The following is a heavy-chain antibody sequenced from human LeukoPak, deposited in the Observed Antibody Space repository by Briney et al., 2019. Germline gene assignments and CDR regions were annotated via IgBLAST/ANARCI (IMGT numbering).Heavy chain of an antibody. CDR2: ISAGGGTT. CDR1: GFTFSTYA. V-gene: IGHV3-23*01. D-gene: IGHD3-10*01. J-gene: IGHJ4*02. Sequence: GGSLRLSCAASGFTFSTYAMSWVRQAPGQGLEWVSAISAGGGTTFYADSVKGRFTISRDQSKNTLYLQMNSLRAGDTAVYYCAKDRDGGSNTRAKGFDYWGQGTLVTVSS. CDR3: AKDRDGGSNTRAKGFDY.